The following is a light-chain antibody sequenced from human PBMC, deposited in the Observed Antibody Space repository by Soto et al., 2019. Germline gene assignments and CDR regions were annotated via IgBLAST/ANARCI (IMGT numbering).Light chain of an antibody. CDR1: QTIMTY. Sequence: DIQMTQSPSSLSASAGEEVTIACLASQTIMTYVTWYQLKPGKPPRLLIYAASSLQSGVPSRFSGSGSGTDFTLTISSLQPEDFATYSCQQSYNSPQTCGQGTKGDIK. J-gene: IGKJ1*01. CDR3: QQSYNSPQT. CDR2: AAS. V-gene: IGKV1-39*01.